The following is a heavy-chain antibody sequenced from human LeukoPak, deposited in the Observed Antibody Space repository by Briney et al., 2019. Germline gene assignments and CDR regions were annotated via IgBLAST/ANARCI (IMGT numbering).Heavy chain of an antibody. V-gene: IGHV3-15*01. CDR3: TTALTLYYYL. D-gene: IGHD2/OR15-2a*01. J-gene: IGHJ4*02. CDR1: GFTFSSYE. CDR2: IKSKTDGGTT. Sequence: GGSLRLSCAASGFTFSSYEMNWVRQAPGKGLEWVGRIKSKTDGGTTDYAAPVKGRFTISRDDSKNTVYLQMNSLKTEDTAVYHCTTALTLYYYLWGQGTLVTVSS.